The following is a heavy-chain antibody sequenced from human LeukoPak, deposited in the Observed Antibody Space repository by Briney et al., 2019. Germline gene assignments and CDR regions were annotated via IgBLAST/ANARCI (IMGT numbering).Heavy chain of an antibody. D-gene: IGHD2-2*02. J-gene: IGHJ4*02. CDR3: AREIYPDKKAKDY. CDR2: IHSNSDGT. V-gene: IGHV1-2*02. Sequence: GASVKVSCKTSGYTFTDYYLHWVRQAPGQGPEWLGCIHSNSDGTTYAQMFQGRVTMTRDTSISTAYMELSRLKSDDTAVYYCAREIYPDKKAKDYWGQGTLVTVSA. CDR1: GYTFTDYY.